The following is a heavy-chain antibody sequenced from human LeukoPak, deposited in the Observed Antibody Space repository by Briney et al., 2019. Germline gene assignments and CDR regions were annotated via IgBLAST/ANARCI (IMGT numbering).Heavy chain of an antibody. D-gene: IGHD3-9*01. CDR1: GFTFSSYG. CDR3: AKDRKLRYFDWLSPEYYFDY. J-gene: IGHJ4*02. CDR2: IRYDGSNK. V-gene: IGHV3-30*02. Sequence: GGSLRLSCAASGFTFSSYGMHWVRQAPGKGLEWVAFIRYDGSNKYYADSVKGRFTISRDNSKNTLYLQMNSLRAEDTAVYYCAKDRKLRYFDWLSPEYYFDYWGQGTLVTVSS.